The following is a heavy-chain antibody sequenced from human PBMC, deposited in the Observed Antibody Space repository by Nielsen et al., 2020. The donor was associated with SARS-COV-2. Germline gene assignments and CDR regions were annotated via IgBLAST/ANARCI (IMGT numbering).Heavy chain of an antibody. CDR2: ISYDGSNK. CDR1: GFSFSTYA. V-gene: IGHV3-30*04. J-gene: IGHJ4*02. D-gene: IGHD4-17*01. CDR3: AKELAVTSGLDY. Sequence: GESLKISCAASGFSFSTYAIHWVRQAPGKGLEWVAVISYDGSNKYYADSVKGRFTISRDNSKNTLYLQMNSLRAEDTAVYYCAKELAVTSGLDYWGQGTLVTVSS.